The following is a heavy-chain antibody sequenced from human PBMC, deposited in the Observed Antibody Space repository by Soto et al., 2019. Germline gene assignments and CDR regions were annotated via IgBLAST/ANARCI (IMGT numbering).Heavy chain of an antibody. V-gene: IGHV3-74*01. CDR3: VRVASGSYDWFDP. D-gene: IGHD1-26*01. CDR2: INTDGTRT. CDR1: KFTFSSYW. Sequence: EVQLVESGGGLVQPGGSLRLYCAASKFTFSSYWMHWVRQAPGKGLVWVSRINTDGTRTTYADSVKGRFTISRDNAKNTAFLQMDSLRAEDTAMYYCVRVASGSYDWFDPWGQGTLVIVSP. J-gene: IGHJ5*02.